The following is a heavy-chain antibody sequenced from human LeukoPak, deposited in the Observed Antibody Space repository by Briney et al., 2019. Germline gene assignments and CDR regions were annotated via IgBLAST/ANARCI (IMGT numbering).Heavy chain of an antibody. D-gene: IGHD4-17*01. CDR3: ARLSSHYGDYKVDP. J-gene: IGHJ5*02. CDR1: GYTFTSYG. V-gene: IGHV1-18*01. CDR2: ISAYNGNT. Sequence: ASVKVSCKASGYTFTSYGISWVRQAPGQGLEWMGWISAYNGNTNYAQKFQGRVIMTTDTSASTAYMELSSLRSEDTAVYYCARLSSHYGDYKVDPWGQGTLVTVSS.